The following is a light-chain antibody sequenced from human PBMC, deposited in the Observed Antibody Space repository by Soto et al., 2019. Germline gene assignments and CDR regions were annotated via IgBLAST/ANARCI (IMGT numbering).Light chain of an antibody. CDR3: ASYTGTSTDVL. J-gene: IGLJ2*01. Sequence: QSALTQPASVSGSPGQSITISCAGTSSDIGAYNYVSWYQQHPGRAPKLMLYEVSHRPSGVSNRFSGSKSANTASLTISGLQPEDEADYYCASYTGTSTDVLFGGGTKVPVL. V-gene: IGLV2-14*01. CDR1: SSDIGAYNY. CDR2: EVS.